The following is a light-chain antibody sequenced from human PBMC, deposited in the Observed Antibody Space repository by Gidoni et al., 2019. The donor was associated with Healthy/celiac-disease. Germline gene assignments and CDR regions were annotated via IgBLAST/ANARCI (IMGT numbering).Light chain of an antibody. CDR1: QSVSSY. CDR3: QQRSNWPPT. CDR2: DSS. J-gene: IGKJ4*01. V-gene: IGKV3-11*01. Sequence: EIVLTQSPATLSLSPGERATLSCRARQSVSSYLAWYQQKPGQAPRLLIYDSSNRATGIPARFSGSGSGTDFTRTISSLEPEDFAVYYCQQRSNWPPTFGGGTKVEIK.